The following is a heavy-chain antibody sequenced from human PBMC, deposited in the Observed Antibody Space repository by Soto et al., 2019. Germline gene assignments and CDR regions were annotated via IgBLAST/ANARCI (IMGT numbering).Heavy chain of an antibody. J-gene: IGHJ5*02. CDR2: IYTSGST. V-gene: IGHV4-4*07. Sequence: SETLSLTCTVSGGSISSYYWSWIRQPAGKGLEWIGRIYTSGSTNYNPSLKSRVTMSVDTSKNQFSLKLSSVTAADTAVYYCARESASSSWYDDWFDPWGQGTLVTVSS. CDR3: ARESASSSWYDDWFDP. D-gene: IGHD6-13*01. CDR1: GGSISSYY.